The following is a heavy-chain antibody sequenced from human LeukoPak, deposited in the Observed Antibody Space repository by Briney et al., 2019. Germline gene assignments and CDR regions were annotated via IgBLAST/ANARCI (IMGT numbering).Heavy chain of an antibody. CDR2: IKQDGSEK. J-gene: IGHJ4*02. D-gene: IGHD2/OR15-2a*01. CDR3: ARENSSPFDY. Sequence: GGSLRLSCAASGFTFSSYWMSWVRQAPGRGLEWVANIKQDGSEKYYVDSVKGRFTISRDNAKNSLYLQMNSLRAKDTAVYYCARENSSPFDYWGQGTLVTVPS. V-gene: IGHV3-7*01. CDR1: GFTFSSYW.